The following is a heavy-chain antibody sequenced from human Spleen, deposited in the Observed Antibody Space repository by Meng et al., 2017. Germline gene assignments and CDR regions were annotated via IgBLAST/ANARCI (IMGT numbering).Heavy chain of an antibody. CDR3: TSQSDY. CDR2: IYSGGST. V-gene: IGHV3-66*02. CDR1: GFTFSDYY. Sequence: GESLKISCAASGFTFSDYYMSWIRQAPGKGLEWVSVIYSGGSTYYADSVKGRFTISRDNSKNTLYLQMNSLRAEDTAVYYCTSQSDYWGQGTLVTVSS. J-gene: IGHJ4*02.